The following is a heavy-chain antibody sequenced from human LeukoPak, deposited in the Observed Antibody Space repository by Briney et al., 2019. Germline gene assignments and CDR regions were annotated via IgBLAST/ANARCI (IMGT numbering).Heavy chain of an antibody. D-gene: IGHD3-9*01. CDR3: ARPLEGYYDILTGYYFDAFDI. V-gene: IGHV5-51*01. CDR2: IYPGDSDT. CDR1: GYSFTSYW. J-gene: IGHJ3*02. Sequence: GESLKISCKGSGYSFTSYWIGWVRQMPGKGLEWMGIIYPGDSDTSYSPSFQGQVTISADKSISTAYLQWSSLKASDTAMYYCARPLEGYYDILTGYYFDAFDIWGQGTMVTVSS.